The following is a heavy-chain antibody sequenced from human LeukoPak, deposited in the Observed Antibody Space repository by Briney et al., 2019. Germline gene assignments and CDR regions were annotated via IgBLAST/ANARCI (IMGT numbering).Heavy chain of an antibody. V-gene: IGHV3-53*01. Sequence: PGGSLRLSCAASGFTVSSNYMSWVRQAPGKGLEWVSVIYSGGSTYYADSVKGRFTISRDNSKNTLYLQMNSLRAEDTAVYYCARISSTVMYYYGMDVWDKGTTVTVSS. CDR3: ARISSTVMYYYGMDV. CDR2: IYSGGST. J-gene: IGHJ6*04. D-gene: IGHD4-17*01. CDR1: GFTVSSNY.